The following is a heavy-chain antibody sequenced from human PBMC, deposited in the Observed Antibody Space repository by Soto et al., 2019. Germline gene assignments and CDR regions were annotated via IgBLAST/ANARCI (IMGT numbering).Heavy chain of an antibody. CDR2: IIPIFGTA. CDR1: GGTFSSYA. Sequence: GASVKVSCKASGGTFSSYAISWVRQAPGQGLEWMGGIIPIFGTANYAQKFQGRVTITADKSTSTAYMELSSLRSEDTAVYYCARAGGYRYGPQYYYYSYDMYGRRKGSTVTVSS. V-gene: IGHV1-69*06. J-gene: IGHJ6*03. D-gene: IGHD5-18*01. CDR3: ARAGGYRYGPQYYYYSYDMYG.